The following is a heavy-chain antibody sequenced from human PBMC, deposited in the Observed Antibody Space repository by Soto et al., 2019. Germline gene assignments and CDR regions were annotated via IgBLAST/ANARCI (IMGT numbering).Heavy chain of an antibody. D-gene: IGHD2-8*01. CDR3: ARDMGYCINGVCSA. CDR1: GFSFSSYW. J-gene: IGHJ4*02. V-gene: IGHV3-74*01. CDR2: LNADGATT. Sequence: GGSLRLSCAASGFSFSSYWMNWVRQAPGKGLVWVSRLNADGATTVYADSVKGRFTISRDNAKNTLYLQMNSLRAEDTAVYYCARDMGYCINGVCSAWGQGTLVTVSS.